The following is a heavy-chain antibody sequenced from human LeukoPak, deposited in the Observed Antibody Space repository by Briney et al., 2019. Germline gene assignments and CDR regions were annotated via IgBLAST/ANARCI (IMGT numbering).Heavy chain of an antibody. CDR1: GYTFTSYG. V-gene: IGHV1-18*01. D-gene: IGHD2-2*02. J-gene: IGHJ6*02. Sequence: GASVKVSCKASGYTFTSYGISWVRQAPGQGLEWMGWISAYNGNTNYAQKLQGRVTMTTDTSTSTAYMELRSLRSDDTAVYYCAREFTPLLFVVVPAAIGGSYYYYGMDVWGQGTTVTVSS. CDR2: ISAYNGNT. CDR3: AREFTPLLFVVVPAAIGGSYYYYGMDV.